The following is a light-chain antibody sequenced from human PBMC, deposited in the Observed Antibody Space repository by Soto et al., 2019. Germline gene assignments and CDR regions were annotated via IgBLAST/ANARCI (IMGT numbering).Light chain of an antibody. J-gene: IGLJ2*01. CDR2: EVS. CDR3: GTWESYLSVAV. Sequence: QSALTQPASVSGSPGQSITISCTGSNSNVGNFDLVSWYQQIPGKAPQLILFEVSRRPSRVSDRFSGSKSGNTASLTISGLQTEDEGDFYCGTWESYLSVAVFGGGTKVTVL. CDR1: NSNVGNFDL. V-gene: IGLV2-23*02.